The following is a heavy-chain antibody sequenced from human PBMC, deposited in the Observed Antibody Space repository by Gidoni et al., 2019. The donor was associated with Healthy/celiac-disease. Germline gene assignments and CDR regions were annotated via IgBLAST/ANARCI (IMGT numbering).Heavy chain of an antibody. D-gene: IGHD2-15*01. CDR2: IIPILDIA. CDR1: GGTFSSYA. J-gene: IGHJ4*02. CDR3: ARGRRPCSGGSCPTAFFDY. V-gene: IGHV1-69*04. Sequence: QVQLVQSGAEVKKPGSSVKVSCKASGGTFSSYAISWVRQAPGQGLEWMGRIIPILDIANYAQKFQGRVTITADKSTSTAYMELSSLRSEDTAVYYCARGRRPCSGGSCPTAFFDYWGQGTLVTVSS.